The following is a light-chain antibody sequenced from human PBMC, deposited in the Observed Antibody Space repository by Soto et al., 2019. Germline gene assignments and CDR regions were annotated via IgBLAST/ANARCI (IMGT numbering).Light chain of an antibody. V-gene: IGKV3-20*01. CDR3: QQYGSSPPVT. CDR1: QSVRSSD. J-gene: IGKJ5*01. Sequence: EIVLTQSPGTLSLSAGERATLSCRASQSVRSSDLAWYQQKPGQAPRLLIYAASSRATGIADRFSGSGSGTDFTLTISRLEPEDFAVYYCQQYGSSPPVTFGQGTRVEIK. CDR2: AAS.